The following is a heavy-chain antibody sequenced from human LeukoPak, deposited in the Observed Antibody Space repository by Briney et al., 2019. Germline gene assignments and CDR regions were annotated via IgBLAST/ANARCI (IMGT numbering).Heavy chain of an antibody. CDR3: ERGVSIDGGSCGDY. CDR2: ISSNGGST. CDR1: GFTFSSYA. J-gene: IGHJ4*02. Sequence: PGGSLRLSCAASGFTFSSYAMHWVRQAPGKGLEYVSAISSNGGSTYYANSVKGRFTISRDNSKNTLYLQMGSLRAEDMAVYYCERGVSIDGGSCGDYWGQGTLVTVSS. D-gene: IGHD2-15*01. V-gene: IGHV3-64*01.